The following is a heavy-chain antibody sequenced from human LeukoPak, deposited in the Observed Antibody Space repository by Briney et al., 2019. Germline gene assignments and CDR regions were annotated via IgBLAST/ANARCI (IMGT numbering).Heavy chain of an antibody. D-gene: IGHD3-3*01. CDR2: IYYSGST. CDR1: GGSISSSSYY. V-gene: IGHV4-39*01. CDR3: ARFGVAAG. J-gene: IGHJ4*02. Sequence: SETLSLTCTVSGGSISSSSYYWGWIRQPPGKGLEWIGSIYYSGSTYYNPSLKSRVTISVDTSKNQFSLKLSSVTAADTAVYYCARFGVAAGWGQGTLVTVSS.